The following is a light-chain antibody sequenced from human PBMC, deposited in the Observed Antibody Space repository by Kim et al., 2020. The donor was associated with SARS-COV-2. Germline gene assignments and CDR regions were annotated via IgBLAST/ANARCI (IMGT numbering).Light chain of an antibody. Sequence: SLGESVTPSCRASQSVSSNALAWYQLKPGQAPRFLIYGASSRATGIPDRFSGSGSGTDFTLTISRLEPEDFAVYFCQQYATAPPTFGGGTKVDIK. V-gene: IGKV3-20*01. CDR1: QSVSSNA. J-gene: IGKJ4*01. CDR2: GAS. CDR3: QQYATAPPT.